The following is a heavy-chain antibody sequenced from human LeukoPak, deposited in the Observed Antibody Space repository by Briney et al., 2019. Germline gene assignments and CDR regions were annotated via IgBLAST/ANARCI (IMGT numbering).Heavy chain of an antibody. CDR3: ATTPGYSSGFDY. CDR2: IYFSGST. V-gene: IGHV4-59*08. Sequence: SETLSLTCTVSGGSMSNSYWSWIRQPPGKGLEWLGNIYFSGSTNSNPSLKSRVTISLDTSKNQFSLRLSSVTAADTAVYYCATTPGYSSGFDYWGQGTLVTVSS. CDR1: GGSMSNSY. D-gene: IGHD6-19*01. J-gene: IGHJ4*02.